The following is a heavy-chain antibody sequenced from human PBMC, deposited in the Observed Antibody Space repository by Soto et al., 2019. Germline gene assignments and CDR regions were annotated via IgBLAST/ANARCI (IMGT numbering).Heavy chain of an antibody. D-gene: IGHD2-2*01. CDR1: GGTFSSYT. V-gene: IGHV1-69*08. CDR2: IIPILGIA. J-gene: IGHJ5*02. CDR3: ARDGSQLVPAAIRGENWFDP. Sequence: QVQLVQSGAEVKKPGSSVKVPCKASGGTFSSYTISWVRQAPGQGLEWMGRIIPILGIANYAQKFQGRVTITADKSTSTAYMELSSLRSEDTAVYYCARDGSQLVPAAIRGENWFDPWGQGTLVTVSS.